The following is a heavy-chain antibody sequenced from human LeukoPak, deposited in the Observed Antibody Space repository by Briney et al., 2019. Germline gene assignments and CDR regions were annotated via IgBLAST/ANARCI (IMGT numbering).Heavy chain of an antibody. CDR2: ISYDGSNK. CDR3: ASGPNY. Sequence: PGRSLRLSCAASGFTFSSYAMHWVRQAPGKGLEWVAVISYDGSNKYYADSVKGQFTISRDNSKNTLYLQMNSLRAEDTAVYYCASGPNYWGQGTLVTVSS. CDR1: GFTFSSYA. V-gene: IGHV3-30*04. J-gene: IGHJ4*02.